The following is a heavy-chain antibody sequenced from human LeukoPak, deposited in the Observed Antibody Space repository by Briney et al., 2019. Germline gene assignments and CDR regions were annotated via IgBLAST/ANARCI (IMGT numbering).Heavy chain of an antibody. CDR2: IWYDGSNK. D-gene: IGHD2/OR15-2a*01. Sequence: PGGSLRLSCEASGFIFSTYAMHWVRQAPGKGLEWVTFIWYDGSNKHYADSVKGRFTISRDNSKNTLYLQMNSLRAEDTAVYYCARLPDLIGGFDYWGQGTLVTVSS. V-gene: IGHV3-33*01. CDR3: ARLPDLIGGFDY. J-gene: IGHJ4*02. CDR1: GFIFSTYA.